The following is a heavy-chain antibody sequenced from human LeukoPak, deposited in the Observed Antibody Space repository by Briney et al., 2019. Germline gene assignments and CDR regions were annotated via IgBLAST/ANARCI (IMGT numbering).Heavy chain of an antibody. CDR3: AKVVATIGRFDY. V-gene: IGHV3-73*01. CDR2: IRGKANRYAT. J-gene: IGHJ4*02. CDR1: GFTFSGSA. D-gene: IGHD5-12*01. Sequence: GASLNLSCAASGFTFSGSAMHWVRQASGKGLEWLGRIRGKANRYATAYAASVKGRFTISRDDSTNTAYLQMDRLRPEDTAVYDCAKVVATIGRFDYWGQGTLVTVSS.